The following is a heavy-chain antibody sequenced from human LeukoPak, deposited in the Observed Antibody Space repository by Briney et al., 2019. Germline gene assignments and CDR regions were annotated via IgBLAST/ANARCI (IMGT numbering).Heavy chain of an antibody. J-gene: IGHJ5*02. CDR2: IFHSGGS. V-gene: IGHV4-4*02. D-gene: IGHD6-13*01. Sequence: ASETLSLTCAVSGASISSSNWWSWVRQPPGKGLEWLGEIFHSGGSNYNPSLKSRVTFSVDKSKNQFPLKLSSVTAADTAVYYCARRGIAAALDPWGQGTLVTVSS. CDR1: GASISSSNW. CDR3: ARRGIAAALDP.